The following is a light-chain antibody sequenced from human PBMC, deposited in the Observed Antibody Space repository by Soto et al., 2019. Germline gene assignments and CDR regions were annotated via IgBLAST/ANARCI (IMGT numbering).Light chain of an antibody. V-gene: IGKV1-5*01. CDR2: DAS. Sequence: DIPLTHSPSTLSASLLERVTISFRASQSISSWLAWYQQKPGKAPKLLIYDASSLESGVPSRFSGSGSGTEFTLTISSLQPDDFATYYCQQYNSYSTVGGGTKVDIK. CDR1: QSISSW. CDR3: QQYNSYST. J-gene: IGKJ4*01.